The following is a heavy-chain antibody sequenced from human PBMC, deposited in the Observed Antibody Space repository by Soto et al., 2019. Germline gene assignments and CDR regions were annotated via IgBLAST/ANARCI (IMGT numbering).Heavy chain of an antibody. V-gene: IGHV3-30*18. Sequence: QVQLVESGGGVVQPWGSLILSCAASRFTLSNCGMHWVRQAPGRGLEWVAMISHDGNEKHYIDSVKGRFTISRDDSKNTLYLQMNSLRPEDTAVYYCAKDLYTSGWYNYFDPWGQGTLVTVSS. CDR2: ISHDGNEK. J-gene: IGHJ5*02. CDR3: AKDLYTSGWYNYFDP. D-gene: IGHD6-19*01. CDR1: RFTLSNCG.